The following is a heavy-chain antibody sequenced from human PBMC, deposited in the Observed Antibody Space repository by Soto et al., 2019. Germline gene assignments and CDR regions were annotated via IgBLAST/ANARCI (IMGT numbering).Heavy chain of an antibody. CDR2: ILYDGRNK. V-gene: IGHV3-30*04. D-gene: IGHD2-8*01. J-gene: IGHJ4*01. Sequence: PGGPLRLSCAASGFTFSSYAMHWVRQAQGKGLEWVAVILYDGRNKYYVDSVKGRSTISRDNSTNTLYLQTNSLRAEDTAVSYQASGYCTYGVCYRLVGGHWGQGALVTVPS. CDR1: GFTFSSYA. CDR3: ASGYCTYGVCYRLVGGH.